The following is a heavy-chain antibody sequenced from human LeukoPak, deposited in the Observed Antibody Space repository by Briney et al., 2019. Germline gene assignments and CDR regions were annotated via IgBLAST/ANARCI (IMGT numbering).Heavy chain of an antibody. CDR1: GYTFTSYA. Sequence: ASVTVSCKASGYTFTSYAMHWVRQAPGQRLEWMGWINAGNGNTKYSQKFQGRVTITRDTSASTAYMELSSLRSEDTAVYYCARGKAARPDAGIDYWGQGTLVTVSS. CDR2: INAGNGNT. V-gene: IGHV1-3*01. D-gene: IGHD6-6*01. CDR3: ARGKAARPDAGIDY. J-gene: IGHJ4*02.